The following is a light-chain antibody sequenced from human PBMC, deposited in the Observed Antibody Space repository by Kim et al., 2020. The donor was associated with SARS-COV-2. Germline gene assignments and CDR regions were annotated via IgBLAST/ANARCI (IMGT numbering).Light chain of an antibody. CDR1: SSDVASYNF. J-gene: IGLJ2*01. CDR3: CSYAGSSTFV. CDR2: EVN. Sequence: GQSITSSCTGTSSDVASYNFVSWYQQHPGKAPKLMISEVNKRPSGVSNRFSGSKSGSTASLTISGLQAEDEADYYCCSYAGSSTFVFGGGTQLTVL. V-gene: IGLV2-23*02.